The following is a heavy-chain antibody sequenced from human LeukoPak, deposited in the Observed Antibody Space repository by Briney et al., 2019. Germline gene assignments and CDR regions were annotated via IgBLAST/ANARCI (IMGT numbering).Heavy chain of an antibody. V-gene: IGHV4-39*07. J-gene: IGHJ6*03. CDR1: GGSISSSSYY. Sequence: KPSETLSLTCTVSGGSISSSSYYWGWIRQPPGKGLEWIGSIYYSGSTYYNPSLKSRVTISVDTSKNQFSLKLSSVTAADTALYYCARVVDYYYNYMDVWGKGTTVTVSS. CDR2: IYYSGST. CDR3: ARVVDYYYNYMDV.